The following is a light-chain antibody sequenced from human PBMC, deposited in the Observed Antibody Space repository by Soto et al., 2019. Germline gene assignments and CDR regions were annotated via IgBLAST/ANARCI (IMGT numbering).Light chain of an antibody. CDR3: QHFGNSLYT. J-gene: IGKJ2*01. CDR2: GAS. Sequence: DIVLTQSPGTLSLSPGDRATLSCRASQTVRSTFLAWYQQKPGQAPRLLIYGASIRATGIPDRFSGSGSGIDFTLTINRLEPEDFACYYCQHFGNSLYTLGPGTILEIK. CDR1: QTVRSTF. V-gene: IGKV3-20*01.